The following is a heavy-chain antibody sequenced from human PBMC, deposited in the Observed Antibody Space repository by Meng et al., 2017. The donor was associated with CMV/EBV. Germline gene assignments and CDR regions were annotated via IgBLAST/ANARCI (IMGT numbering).Heavy chain of an antibody. CDR3: ARVYDSSGWPSSFDY. CDR1: GFTFSSYS. CDR2: ISSSSSYI. J-gene: IGHJ4*02. D-gene: IGHD3-22*01. Sequence: SGFTFSSYSMNWVRQAPGKGLEWVSSISSSSSYIYYADSVKDRFTISRDNAKNSLYLQMNSLRAEDTAVYYCARVYDSSGWPSSFDYWGQGTLVTVSS. V-gene: IGHV3-21*01.